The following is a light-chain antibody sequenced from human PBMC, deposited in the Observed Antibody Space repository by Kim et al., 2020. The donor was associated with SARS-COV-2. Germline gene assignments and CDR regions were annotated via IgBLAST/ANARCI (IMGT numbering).Light chain of an antibody. CDR2: DVS. Sequence: QSALTQPASVSGSPGQSITIYCTGTSSDIGAYNYVSWCQQHPGNAPKLMIFDVSKRPSGVSSRFSGSKSANTASLTISGLQAEDEADYYCSSYTNSNAWVFGGGTKVTVL. J-gene: IGLJ3*02. CDR3: SSYTNSNAWV. V-gene: IGLV2-14*03. CDR1: SSDIGAYNY.